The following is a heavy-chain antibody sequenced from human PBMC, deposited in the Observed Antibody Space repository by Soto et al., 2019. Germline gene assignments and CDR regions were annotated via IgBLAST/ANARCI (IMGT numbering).Heavy chain of an antibody. J-gene: IGHJ6*02. CDR2: ISSSSSYI. Sequence: PGGSLRLSCAASGFTFSSYSMNWVRQAPGKGLEWVSSISSSSSYIYYADSVKGRFTISRDNAKNSLYLQMNSLRAEDTAVYYCARDRRATDFWSGYQWGYYYYGMDVWGQGTTVTVSS. CDR3: ARDRRATDFWSGYQWGYYYYGMDV. D-gene: IGHD3-3*01. V-gene: IGHV3-21*01. CDR1: GFTFSSYS.